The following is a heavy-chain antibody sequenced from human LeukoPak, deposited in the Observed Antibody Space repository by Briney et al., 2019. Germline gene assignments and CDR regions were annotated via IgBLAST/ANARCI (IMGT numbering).Heavy chain of an antibody. CDR2: IYPGDSDT. CDR1: GYSFTSYC. Sequence: GESLKISCKVSGYSFTSYCIGWVRQMPGKGLEWMGIIYPGDSDTRYSPSFQGQVTISADKSVSTAYLQWISLKASDSAIYYCARQQWSERYFNLWGRGTLVTVSS. J-gene: IGHJ2*01. D-gene: IGHD6-19*01. CDR3: ARQQWSERYFNL. V-gene: IGHV5-51*01.